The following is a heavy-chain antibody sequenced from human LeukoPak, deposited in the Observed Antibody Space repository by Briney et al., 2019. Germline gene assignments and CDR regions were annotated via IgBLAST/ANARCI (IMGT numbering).Heavy chain of an antibody. CDR3: ASGGQIWIS. CDR1: GFTFSSNW. J-gene: IGHJ5*02. Sequence: PGGSLRLSCAVSGFTFSSNWMSWVRQAPGKGLEWVANIKQDGSEKNYVDSVKGRFTISRDNAKNSLYLQMNSLRAEDTAVYYCASGGQIWISWGQGTLVSVSS. CDR2: IKQDGSEK. V-gene: IGHV3-7*01. D-gene: IGHD5-18*01.